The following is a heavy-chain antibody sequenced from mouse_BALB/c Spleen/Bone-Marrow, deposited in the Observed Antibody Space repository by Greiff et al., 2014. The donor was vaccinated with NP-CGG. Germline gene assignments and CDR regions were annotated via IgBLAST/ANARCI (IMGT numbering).Heavy chain of an antibody. J-gene: IGHJ3*01. CDR1: GYTFTSYT. D-gene: IGHD4-1*01. Sequence: QVQLQQSGAELARPGASVKMSCKASGYTFTSYTMHWAKQRPGQGLEWIGYINPSSGYTNYNQKFKDKATLTADKSSSTAYMQLSSLTSEDSAVYHCALANWDIGGPFAYWGQGTLVTVSA. CDR3: ALANWDIGGPFAY. CDR2: INPSSGYT. V-gene: IGHV1-4*01.